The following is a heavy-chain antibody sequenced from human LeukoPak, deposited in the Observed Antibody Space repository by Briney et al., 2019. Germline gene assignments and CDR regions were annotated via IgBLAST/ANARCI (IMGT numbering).Heavy chain of an antibody. CDR3: AAKEGGNKVPVFYYFAY. CDR1: GFTFTSSA. J-gene: IGHJ4*02. CDR2: IVVGSGNT. Sequence: SVKVSCKASGFTFTSSAVQWVRQARGQRLEWIGWIVVGSGNTNYAQKFQERVTITRDMSTSTAYMELSSLRSEDTAVYYCAAKEGGNKVPVFYYFAYGAREPLAPVPS. D-gene: IGHD2-2*01. V-gene: IGHV1-58*01.